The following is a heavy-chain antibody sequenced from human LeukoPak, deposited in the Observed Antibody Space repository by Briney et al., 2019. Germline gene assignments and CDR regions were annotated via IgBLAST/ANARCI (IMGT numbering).Heavy chain of an antibody. D-gene: IGHD3-22*01. CDR1: GGSISSGSYY. CDR3: ARSRHSSGYPIDY. V-gene: IGHV4-61*02. CDR2: IYTSGST. J-gene: IGHJ4*02. Sequence: SQTLSLTCTVSGGSISSGSYYWSWIRQPAGKGLEWIGRIYTSGSTNYNPSLKSRVTISVDTSKNQFSLKLSSVTAADTAVYYCARSRHSSGYPIDYWGQGTLVTVSS.